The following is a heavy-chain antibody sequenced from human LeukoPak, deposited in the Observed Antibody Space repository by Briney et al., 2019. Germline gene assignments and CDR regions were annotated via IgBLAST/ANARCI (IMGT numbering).Heavy chain of an antibody. V-gene: IGHV4-61*02. CDR2: IYTSGST. J-gene: IGHJ4*02. D-gene: IGHD3-22*01. Sequence: SETLYLTCTVSGGSISSGSYYWSWIRQPAGKGLDWIGRIYTSGSTNYNTSFKSRVTISVDTSKNQFSVKLSSVTAADTAVYYCARDGPLGYYDSSGSIDYWGQGNLVTVSS. CDR1: GGSISSGSYY. CDR3: ARDGPLGYYDSSGSIDY.